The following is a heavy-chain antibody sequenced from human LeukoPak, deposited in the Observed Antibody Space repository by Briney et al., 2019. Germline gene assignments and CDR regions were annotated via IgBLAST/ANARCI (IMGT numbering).Heavy chain of an antibody. J-gene: IGHJ4*02. D-gene: IGHD6-13*01. CDR1: GYTFTSYD. V-gene: IGHV1-8*01. Sequence: ASVKVSCKASGYTFTSYDINWVRQATGQGLEWMGWMNPNSGNTGYAQKFQGRVTMTRNTSISTAYMELSSLRSEDTAVYYCARAYSSSWTDDYWGRGTLVTVSS. CDR2: MNPNSGNT. CDR3: ARAYSSSWTDDY.